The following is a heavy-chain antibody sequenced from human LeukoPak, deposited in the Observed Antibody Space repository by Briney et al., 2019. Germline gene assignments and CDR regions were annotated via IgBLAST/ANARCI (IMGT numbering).Heavy chain of an antibody. V-gene: IGHV7-4-1*02. J-gene: IGHJ4*02. CDR1: GYTFTSYS. CDR2: ITTNTGNP. Sequence: ASVKVSCKASGYTFTSYSINWVRQAPGQGLEWMGWITTNTGNPTYAQGFTGRFVFSLDTSVNTAYLQISSLKAEDTAVYYCARDAATGKFDYWGQGTLVTVSS. CDR3: ARDAATGKFDY. D-gene: IGHD1-14*01.